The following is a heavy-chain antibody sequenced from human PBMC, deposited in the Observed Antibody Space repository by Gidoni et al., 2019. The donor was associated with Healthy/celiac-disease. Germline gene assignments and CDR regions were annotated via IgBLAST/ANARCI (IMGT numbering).Heavy chain of an antibody. D-gene: IGHD2-15*01. CDR2: IDTSGRA. J-gene: IGHJ3*02. CDR1: GGSISSYY. V-gene: IGHV4-4*07. Sequence: QVQLQESGPGLVKPSETLSLTCTVSGGSISSYYWSWIRPPARKGLEWIGRIDTSGRANYNPSLKSRVTMSVDTSKNQFSLKLSSVTAADTAVYYCARCARWSDAFDIWGQGTMVTVSS. CDR3: ARCARWSDAFDI.